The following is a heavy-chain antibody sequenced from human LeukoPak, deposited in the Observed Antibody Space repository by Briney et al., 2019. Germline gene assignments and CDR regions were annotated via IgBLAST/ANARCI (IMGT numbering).Heavy chain of an antibody. CDR1: SGYFSGYD. V-gene: IGHV4-34*01. CDR2: INHSGST. Sequence: PSGTLSLTCAAYSGYFSGYDWSWIRQAPGKGLEWMGVINHSGSTNYNPSLKSRVTISVDTSKNQFSLKLSSVTAADTAVYYCARGVITIFGVETNWFDPWGQGTLVTVSS. D-gene: IGHD3-3*01. J-gene: IGHJ5*02. CDR3: ARGVITIFGVETNWFDP.